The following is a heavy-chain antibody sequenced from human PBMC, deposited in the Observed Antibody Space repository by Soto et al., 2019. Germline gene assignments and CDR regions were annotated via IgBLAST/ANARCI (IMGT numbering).Heavy chain of an antibody. V-gene: IGHV1-18*01. Sequence: ASVKVSCKASGYTFTSYDINWVRQATGQGLEWMGWISAYNGNTNYAQKLQGRVTMTTDTSTSTAYMELRSLRSDDTAVYYCARVSDSSGWYYFDYWGQGTLVTVSS. J-gene: IGHJ4*02. D-gene: IGHD6-19*01. CDR2: ISAYNGNT. CDR1: GYTFTSYD. CDR3: ARVSDSSGWYYFDY.